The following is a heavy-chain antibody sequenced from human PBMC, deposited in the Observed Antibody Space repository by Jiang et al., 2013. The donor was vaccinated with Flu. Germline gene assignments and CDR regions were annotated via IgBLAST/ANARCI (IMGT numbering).Heavy chain of an antibody. V-gene: IGHV4-39*01. Sequence: SRVTISVDTSKNQXSLKLSSVTAADTAVYYCARNPISGWYQEDNWFDPWGQGTLVTVSS. J-gene: IGHJ5*02. CDR3: ARNPISGWYQEDNWFDP. D-gene: IGHD6-19*01.